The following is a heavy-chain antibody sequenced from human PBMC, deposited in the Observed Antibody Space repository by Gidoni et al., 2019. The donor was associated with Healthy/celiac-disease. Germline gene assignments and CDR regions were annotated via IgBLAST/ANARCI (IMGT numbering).Heavy chain of an antibody. J-gene: IGHJ3*02. V-gene: IGHV3-48*02. CDR1: GFTFSSYS. D-gene: IGHD3-22*01. Sequence: EVQLVESGGGLVQPGGSLRLSCAASGFTFSSYSMNWVRQAPGKGLEWVSYISSSSSTIYYADSVKGRFTISRDNAKNSLYLQMNSLRDEDTAVYYCARVSSYYDSSGYLLNPVWDFDIWGQGTMVTVSS. CDR3: ARVSSYYDSSGYLLNPVWDFDI. CDR2: ISSSSSTI.